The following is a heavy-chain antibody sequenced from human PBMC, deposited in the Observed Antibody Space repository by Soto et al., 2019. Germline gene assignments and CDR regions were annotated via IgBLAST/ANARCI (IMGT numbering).Heavy chain of an antibody. J-gene: IGHJ5*02. CDR3: AGGWGIAAPGPNWFDP. CDR1: GYSLSGYY. Sequence: WASVKVSCKASGYSLSGYYLHWVRQAPGQGPEWMGWINPNSGGTKYVQKFQGRVTMTRDTSISTVYLELSRLRSDDTAVYYCAGGWGIAAPGPNWFDPWGQGTLVTAPQ. CDR2: INPNSGGT. D-gene: IGHD6-13*01. V-gene: IGHV1-2*02.